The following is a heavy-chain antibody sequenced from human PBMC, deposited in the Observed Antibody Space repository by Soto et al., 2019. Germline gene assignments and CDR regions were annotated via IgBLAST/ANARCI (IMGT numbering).Heavy chain of an antibody. V-gene: IGHV4-59*08. CDR2: IYYTGST. J-gene: IGHJ4*02. CDR3: ARRVGATAGHFDF. CDR1: GVSISNYY. D-gene: IGHD6-13*01. Sequence: QVLLQESGPGLVKPSETLSLTCTVSGVSISNYYWSWIRQSPGEGLEYIGYIYYTGSTNYNPSLKSRVTISIDTSENQFSLKLTSVTAADTAVYYCARRVGATAGHFDFWGQGTLVTVSS.